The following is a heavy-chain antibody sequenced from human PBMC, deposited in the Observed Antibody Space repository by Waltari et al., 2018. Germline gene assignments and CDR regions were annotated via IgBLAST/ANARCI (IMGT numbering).Heavy chain of an antibody. V-gene: IGHV3-9*01. J-gene: IGHJ4*02. CDR1: GFSFGDLG. Sequence: EVQLVESGGGLVQPGRSLRLSCAASGFSFGDLGLYWVRQAPGEGLRWVSGISWSGANIDYADAVKGRFTISRDNAKNSLYLQMNRLRSEDTAVYYCAKDRPLGRYFDFLSPTLDCWGQGTLVTVSS. D-gene: IGHD3-9*01. CDR2: ISWSGANI. CDR3: AKDRPLGRYFDFLSPTLDC.